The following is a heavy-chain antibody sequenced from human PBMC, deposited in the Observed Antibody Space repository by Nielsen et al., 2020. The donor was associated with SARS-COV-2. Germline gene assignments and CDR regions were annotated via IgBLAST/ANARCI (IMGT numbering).Heavy chain of an antibody. CDR1: GFTFSNYA. J-gene: IGHJ4*02. CDR3: ARDLGGGYGPGAYSAEFDY. CDR2: ISYDGTNT. Sequence: LSLTCAASGFTFSNYAMHWVRQAPGKGLEWVAIISYDGTNTNYADSVKGRFIISRDRSQNTLFLEMNSLRVEDTAVYFCARDLGGGYGPGAYSAEFDYWGRGTLVTVSS. V-gene: IGHV3-30-3*01. D-gene: IGHD3-10*01.